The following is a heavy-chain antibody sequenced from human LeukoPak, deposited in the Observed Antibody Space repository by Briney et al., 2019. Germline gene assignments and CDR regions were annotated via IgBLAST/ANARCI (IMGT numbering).Heavy chain of an antibody. Sequence: GAPVKVSCKASGYTFTSYGISWVRQAPGQGLEWMGWSSAYNGNTNYAHKLQGRVTMTTDTSTSTAYMELRSLRSDDTAVYYCARDRGRGWGRYFKFPLACWGQGTLVTVPS. D-gene: IGHD3-10*01. CDR1: GYTFTSYG. CDR2: SSAYNGNT. CDR3: ARDRGRGWGRYFKFPLAC. V-gene: IGHV1-18*01. J-gene: IGHJ4*02.